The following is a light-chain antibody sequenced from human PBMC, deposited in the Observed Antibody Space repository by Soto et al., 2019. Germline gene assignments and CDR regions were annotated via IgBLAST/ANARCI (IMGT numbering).Light chain of an antibody. CDR2: GAS. Sequence: EIVLTQSPGTLSLSPGERATLSCRASQSVSSNYLAWYQQKPGQPPRLLIYGASSRATGIPDRFSGSGSGTDFTLTISRLEPEDFAVYYCQHYGSSPETFGQGTKVEIK. CDR3: QHYGSSPET. CDR1: QSVSSNY. V-gene: IGKV3-20*01. J-gene: IGKJ1*01.